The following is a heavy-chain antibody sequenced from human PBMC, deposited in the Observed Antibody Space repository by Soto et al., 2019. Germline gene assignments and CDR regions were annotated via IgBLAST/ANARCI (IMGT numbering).Heavy chain of an antibody. CDR2: INPSGGST. CDR3: ARDRHVLRFLEWFKGAHYYYGMDV. V-gene: IGHV1-46*01. J-gene: IGHJ6*02. D-gene: IGHD3-3*01. Sequence: ASVKVSCKASGYTFTSYYMHWVRQAPGQGLEWMGIINPSGGSTSYAQKFQGRVTMTRDTSTSTVYMELSSLRSEDTAVYYCARDRHVLRFLEWFKGAHYYYGMDVWGQGTTVTVSS. CDR1: GYTFTSYY.